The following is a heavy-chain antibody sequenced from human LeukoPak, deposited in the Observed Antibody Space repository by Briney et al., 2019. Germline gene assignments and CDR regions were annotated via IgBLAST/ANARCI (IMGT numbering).Heavy chain of an antibody. V-gene: IGHV3-23*01. Sequence: GGSLRLSCAASGFTFSSYAMSWVRQAPGKGLEWVSAISGSGGSTYYADSVKGRFSISRDNSKNTLYLQMKTLRAERTAVYYCAKDRGYYDSSGLDYWGQGTLVTVSS. J-gene: IGHJ4*02. CDR3: AKDRGYYDSSGLDY. D-gene: IGHD3-22*01. CDR1: GFTFSSYA. CDR2: ISGSGGST.